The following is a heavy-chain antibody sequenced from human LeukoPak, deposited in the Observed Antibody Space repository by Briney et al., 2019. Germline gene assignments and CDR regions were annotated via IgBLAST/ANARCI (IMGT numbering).Heavy chain of an antibody. CDR3: ARERMRGWFDP. CDR1: GFTFSDYY. CDR2: ISSSSSYT. J-gene: IGHJ5*02. D-gene: IGHD2-15*01. V-gene: IGHV3-11*05. Sequence: GRSLRLSCAASGFTFSDYYMSWIRQAPGKGLEWVSYISSSSSYTNYADSVKGRFTISRDNAKNSLYLQMNSLRAEDTAVYYCARERMRGWFDPWGQGTLVTVSS.